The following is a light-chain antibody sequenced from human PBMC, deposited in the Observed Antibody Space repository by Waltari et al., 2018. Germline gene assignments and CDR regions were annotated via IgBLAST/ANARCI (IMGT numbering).Light chain of an antibody. V-gene: IGKV1-9*01. J-gene: IGKJ2*01. CDR1: QGISSY. Sequence: DIQLTQSPSLLSASVGDRVTNTCRTSQGISSYLVWYQQKPGTAPNLLIYAASTLQSGVPSRFSGSGSGPEFTLTISSLQPEDFATYYCQQLKSYPITFGQGTKLEIK. CDR3: QQLKSYPIT. CDR2: AAS.